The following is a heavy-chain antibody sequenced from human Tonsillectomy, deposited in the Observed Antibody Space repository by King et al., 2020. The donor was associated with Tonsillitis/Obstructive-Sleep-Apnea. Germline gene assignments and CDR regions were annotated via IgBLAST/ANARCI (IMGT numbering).Heavy chain of an antibody. D-gene: IGHD5-24*01. CDR3: VRHHEDDGGNYYYYMDV. CDR2: IYYSGTT. CDR1: GGSISSRSYY. Sequence: QLQESGPGLVKPSETLSLTCTVSGGSISSRSYYWGWVRQPPGKGLEWIATIYYSGTTYYNPPLKSRVTMSVDTSTNQFSLKLRSVTASDTAVYYCVRHHEDDGGNYYYYMDVWGKGTTVTVSS. V-gene: IGHV4-39*01. J-gene: IGHJ6*03.